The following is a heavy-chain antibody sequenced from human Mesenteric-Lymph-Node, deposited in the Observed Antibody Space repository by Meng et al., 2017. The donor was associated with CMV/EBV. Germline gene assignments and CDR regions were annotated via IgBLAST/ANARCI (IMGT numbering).Heavy chain of an antibody. CDR1: GGSITTGGHH. D-gene: IGHD3-3*01. CDR2: SPYSGSA. J-gene: IGHJ4*02. V-gene: IGHV4-31*03. Sequence: SETLSLTCTVSGGSITTGGHHWSWIRQHPGKGLEWIGYSPYSGSAHYNPSLKSRVTISVDTSNNQFPLKLTSVTAADTAVYFCARVCQIARFLNWLPEYYFDYWGQGILVTVSS. CDR3: ARVCQIARFLNWLPEYYFDY.